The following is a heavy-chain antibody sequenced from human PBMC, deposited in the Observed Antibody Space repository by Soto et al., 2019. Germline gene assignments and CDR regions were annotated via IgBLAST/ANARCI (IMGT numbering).Heavy chain of an antibody. D-gene: IGHD3-22*01. V-gene: IGHV3-72*01. CDR3: VRATFFSDSSGYTRCFDY. CDR1: GFTLRDHY. J-gene: IGHJ4*01. CDR2: SRDKAQGYST. Sequence: PGGSLRLSCAGSGFTLRDHYIDWVRQAPGKGLEWVGRSRDKAQGYSTAYAASVKGRFTTSRDESQNSVYLQMHSLKTEDTAVYYCVRATFFSDSSGYTRCFDYVGHGTLVTVSS.